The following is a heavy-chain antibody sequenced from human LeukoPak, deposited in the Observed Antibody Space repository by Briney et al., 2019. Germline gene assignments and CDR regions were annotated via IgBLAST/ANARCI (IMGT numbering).Heavy chain of an antibody. CDR1: GWTRITQGAG. V-gene: IGHV2-5*02. D-gene: IGHD6-19*01. Sequence: SGPTLFHPCAAHTLTFCCYGWTRITQGAGEGWVRQRPGKALEWLTFGHWDEGRRYIPSVESRHNITGESSKHQVVLTMTNMDPVDTGTYYCAHKVVVAGPSIVFYYWGQGTLVTVSS. J-gene: IGHJ4*02. CDR3: AHKVVVAGPSIVFYY. CDR2: GHWDEGR.